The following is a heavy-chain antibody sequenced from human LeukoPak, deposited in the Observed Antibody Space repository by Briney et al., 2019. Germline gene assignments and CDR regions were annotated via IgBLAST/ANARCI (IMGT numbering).Heavy chain of an antibody. D-gene: IGHD6-6*01. Sequence: GGSLRLSCAASGFTFTHSWMSWVRQAPGKGLEWVANIKQDGSEKYYVDSVEGRFTNSRDNAKNSVSLQMNGLRGEDTAVYYCVRALGSSSADYWGQGTLVTVSS. CDR1: GFTFTHSW. CDR3: VRALGSSSADY. J-gene: IGHJ4*02. V-gene: IGHV3-7*01. CDR2: IKQDGSEK.